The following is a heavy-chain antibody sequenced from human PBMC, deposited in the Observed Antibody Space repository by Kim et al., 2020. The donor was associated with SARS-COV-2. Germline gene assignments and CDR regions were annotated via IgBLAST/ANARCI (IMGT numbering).Heavy chain of an antibody. CDR2: IKANADGGTT. Sequence: GGSLRLSCAASRFTFINAWMSWVRQATGKGLEWVGRIKANADGGTTDYAAPVKGRFTISRDDSTNTLYLHMNGLKTEDSAVYYCTTLQMATTIPDYWGQGTLVTVSS. CDR3: TTLQMATTIPDY. D-gene: IGHD1-1*01. J-gene: IGHJ4*02. V-gene: IGHV3-15*01. CDR1: RFTFINAW.